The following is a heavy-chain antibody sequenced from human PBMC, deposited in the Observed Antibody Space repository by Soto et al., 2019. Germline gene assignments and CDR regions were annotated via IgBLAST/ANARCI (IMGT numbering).Heavy chain of an antibody. V-gene: IGHV3-74*01. CDR1: EITLNIYW. D-gene: IGHD1-26*01. Sequence: EAQLVESGGGLVQPGGSLTLSCTASEITLNIYWMHWIRQAPGKGLVWVSRINPESTTLTYADSVTGRFTISRDSAKNTLYLQMNGLSAEDTAIYYCTKDTFGAWEPWGQGTLVTVSS. CDR2: INPESTTL. CDR3: TKDTFGAWEP. J-gene: IGHJ5*02.